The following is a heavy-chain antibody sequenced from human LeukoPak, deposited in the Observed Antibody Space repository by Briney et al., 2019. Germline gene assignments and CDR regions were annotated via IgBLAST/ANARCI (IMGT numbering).Heavy chain of an antibody. Sequence: GGSLRLSCTASGFTFGDYAMSWFRQAPGKGLEWVGFIRSKAYGGTTEYAASVKGRFTISRDDSKSIAYLQMNSLKIEDTAVYYCTRGWYGGYYYYCMDVWGKGTTVTVSS. CDR3: TRGWYGGYYYYCMDV. CDR1: GFTFGDYA. D-gene: IGHD3-16*01. V-gene: IGHV3-49*03. CDR2: IRSKAYGGTT. J-gene: IGHJ6*03.